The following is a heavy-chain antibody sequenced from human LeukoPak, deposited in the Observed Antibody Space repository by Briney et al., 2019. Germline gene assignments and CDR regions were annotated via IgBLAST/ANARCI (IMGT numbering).Heavy chain of an antibody. D-gene: IGHD1-26*01. Sequence: QPGGSLRLSCAASGFTFSDYYMSWIRQAPGKGLEWVSAIPGSGDSTNYADSVKGRFTISRDNSKNTLYLQMNSLRAEDTAVYYCAKRSGVSYGYFDYWGQGTLVTVSS. V-gene: IGHV3-23*01. CDR1: GFTFSDYY. CDR3: AKRSGVSYGYFDY. J-gene: IGHJ4*02. CDR2: IPGSGDST.